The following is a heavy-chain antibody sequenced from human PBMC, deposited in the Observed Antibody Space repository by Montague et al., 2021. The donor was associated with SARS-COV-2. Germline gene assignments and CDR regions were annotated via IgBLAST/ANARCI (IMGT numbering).Heavy chain of an antibody. D-gene: IGHD3-10*01. CDR2: TARKKKT. CDR1: RGTQAQI. CDR3: ARGARQGYGFRLGSFDS. V-gene: IGHV4-34*01. Sequence: SETLSLTCSRQCRGTQAQIGSAHVWTPVTSLYRMPYTARKKKTNYNPSLKSRVTMSVDTSKNQFSLKLSSVTAADTAVYYCARGARQGYGFRLGSFDSWGQGTLVTVSS. J-gene: IGHJ4*02.